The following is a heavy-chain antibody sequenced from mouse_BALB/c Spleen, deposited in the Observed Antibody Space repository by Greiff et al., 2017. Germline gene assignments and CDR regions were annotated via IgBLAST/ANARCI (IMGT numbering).Heavy chain of an antibody. J-gene: IGHJ4*01. CDR3: ARSPIYYGYDRGAMDY. Sequence: EVKLMESGPGLVKPSQSLSLSCTVTGYSITSYYVWNLIRQFPGNILWWMGYRSYSGSTSYNPSLKSRISITRDTSKNQFFLQLNSVTTEDTATYYCARSPIYYGYDRGAMDYWGQGTSVTVSS. CDR1: GYSITSYYV. V-gene: IGHV3-2*02. D-gene: IGHD2-2*01. CDR2: RSYSGST.